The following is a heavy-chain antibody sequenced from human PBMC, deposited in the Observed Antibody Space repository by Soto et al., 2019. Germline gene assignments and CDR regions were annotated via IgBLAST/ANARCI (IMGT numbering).Heavy chain of an antibody. Sequence: GSPRLSCAASGLSFDDYTVHWVRQATGKGLEWVSLISWNGGNSYYADSVKGRFAISRDDSKDMVYLQMNSLKTEDTGIYYCTTDSYSTMIAVRFDYWGHGTLVTVSS. CDR1: GLSFDDYT. CDR2: ISWNGGNS. J-gene: IGHJ4*01. D-gene: IGHD3-22*01. V-gene: IGHV3-43*01. CDR3: TTDSYSTMIAVRFDY.